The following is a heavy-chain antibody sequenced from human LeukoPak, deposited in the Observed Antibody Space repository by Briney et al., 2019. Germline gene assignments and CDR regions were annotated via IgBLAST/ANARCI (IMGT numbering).Heavy chain of an antibody. V-gene: IGHV5-51*01. J-gene: IGHJ4*02. CDR3: ARLDAVAVAGTHFDC. Sequence: GESLQISSKGSGYIFTSYWIAWVRQMPGKGLEWMGIIYPADSDTRYSPSFQGQVTISADKSISTAYLQWSSLKASDTAIYYCARLDAVAVAGTHFDCWGQGTLVTVSS. D-gene: IGHD6-19*01. CDR2: IYPADSDT. CDR1: GYIFTSYW.